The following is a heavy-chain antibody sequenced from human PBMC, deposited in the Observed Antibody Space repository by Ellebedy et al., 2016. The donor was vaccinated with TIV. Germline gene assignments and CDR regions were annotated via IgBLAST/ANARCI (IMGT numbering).Heavy chain of an antibody. CDR3: AKLGHRATPDDS. D-gene: IGHD1-14*01. CDR1: AYSFINYW. CDR2: IDLSDSDT. J-gene: IGHJ4*02. V-gene: IGHV5-51*01. Sequence: PGGSLRLSCQGSAYSFINYWIVWVRQMPGRGLDWMGIIDLSDSDTRSSPSFQGQVTISADRSVTTAYLHFNSLKPSDTAVYYCAKLGHRATPDDSWGQGTLVTVSS.